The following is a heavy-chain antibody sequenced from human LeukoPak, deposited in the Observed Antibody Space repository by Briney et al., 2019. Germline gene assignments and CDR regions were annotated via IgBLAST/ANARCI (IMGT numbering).Heavy chain of an antibody. CDR2: IYSGGST. V-gene: IGHV3-53*01. CDR1: GFTVSSNY. D-gene: IGHD4-17*01. CDR3: AREVKSGALDI. Sequence: PGGSLRLSCAASGFTVSSNYMSWVRQAPGKGLEWFSVIYSGGSTYYADSVKGRFTISRDNSKNTLYLQMNSLRAEDTAVYYCAREVKSGALDIWGQGTMVTVSS. J-gene: IGHJ3*02.